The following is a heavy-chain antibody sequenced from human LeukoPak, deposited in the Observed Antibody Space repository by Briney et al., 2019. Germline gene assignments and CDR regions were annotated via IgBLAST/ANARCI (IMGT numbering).Heavy chain of an antibody. J-gene: IGHJ4*02. V-gene: IGHV3-74*01. CDR2: INPDGSTT. D-gene: IGHD3-10*01. Sequence: GGSLRLSCAASGFTFSNYWMHWVRQDPGKGLVWVSFINPDGSTTNYANSVKGRFTISRDNAKNALYLQMNSLRAEDTAVYYCAKDLHYGSADYWGQGTLVTVSS. CDR1: GFTFSNYW. CDR3: AKDLHYGSADY.